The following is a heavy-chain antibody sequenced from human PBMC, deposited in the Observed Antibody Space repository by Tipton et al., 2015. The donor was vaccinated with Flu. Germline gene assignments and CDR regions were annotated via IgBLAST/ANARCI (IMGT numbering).Heavy chain of an antibody. CDR3: ARDDSGFNDY. CDR1: GGSIRSSSYY. V-gene: IGHV4-39*07. J-gene: IGHJ4*02. Sequence: LRLSCTVSGGSIRSSSYYWGWIRQPPGKGPEWIGSMLYGGSTYYNPSPESRVTISLDTSKNQFSLKLSSVTAADTAVYYCARDDSGFNDYWGPGTLFTVSS. CDR2: MLYGGST. D-gene: IGHD3-22*01.